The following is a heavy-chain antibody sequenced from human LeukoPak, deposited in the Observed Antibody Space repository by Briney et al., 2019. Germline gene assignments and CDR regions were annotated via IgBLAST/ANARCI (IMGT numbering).Heavy chain of an antibody. V-gene: IGHV3-7*01. Sequence: GGSLRLSCAASGVTFSSYWMSWVRQAPGKGLEWVANIKQDGSEKYYVDSVKGRFTISRDNAKNSLYLQMNSLRAEDTAVYYCAKNRLATTMIVGRNAFDIWGQGTMVTVSS. CDR2: IKQDGSEK. J-gene: IGHJ3*02. CDR1: GVTFSSYW. D-gene: IGHD3-22*01. CDR3: AKNRLATTMIVGRNAFDI.